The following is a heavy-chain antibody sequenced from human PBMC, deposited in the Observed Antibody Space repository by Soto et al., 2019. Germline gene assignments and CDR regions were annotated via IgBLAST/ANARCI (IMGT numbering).Heavy chain of an antibody. J-gene: IGHJ6*02. V-gene: IGHV3-30-3*01. CDR2: ISYDGNNK. CDR3: ARDGWLYYDSTSQGMDV. Sequence: GGSLRLSCAASGFTFSSYAIRWVRQAPGKGLEWLAVISYDGNNKNYADSVKGRFTISRDNSKNTLYLQMNSLRAEDTSVYYCARDGWLYYDSTSQGMDVWGQGTTVTVSS. CDR1: GFTFSSYA. D-gene: IGHD3-22*01.